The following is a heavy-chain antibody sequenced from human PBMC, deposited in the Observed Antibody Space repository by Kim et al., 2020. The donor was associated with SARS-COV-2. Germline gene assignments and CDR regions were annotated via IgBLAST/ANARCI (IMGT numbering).Heavy chain of an antibody. CDR2: ISTRGESI. Sequence: GGSLRLSCAAYGLSFSDSYMNWVRQAPGKGLEWLSFISTRGESIFYADSVEGRFTISRDNAKNSLYLQMNYLRDEDTAVYYCARSGNGYNAFGIWG. CDR3: ARSGNGYNAFGI. V-gene: IGHV3-11*01. J-gene: IGHJ3*02. CDR1: GLSFSDSY. D-gene: IGHD5-12*01.